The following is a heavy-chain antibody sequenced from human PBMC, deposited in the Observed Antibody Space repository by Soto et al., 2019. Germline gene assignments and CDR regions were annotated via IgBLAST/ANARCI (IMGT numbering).Heavy chain of an antibody. V-gene: IGHV5-10-1*01. D-gene: IGHD2-8*02. CDR3: VIHPQFALAKEMDG. J-gene: IGHJ6*02. Sequence: GASLKNSCKGSGYSFTSYWISWVRQMPGKGLEWMGRIDPSDSYTNYSPSFQGHVTISADKSISTAYLQWSSLKASDTAMYYWVIHPQFALAKEMDGWGQGTKV. CDR1: GYSFTSYW. CDR2: IDPSDSYT.